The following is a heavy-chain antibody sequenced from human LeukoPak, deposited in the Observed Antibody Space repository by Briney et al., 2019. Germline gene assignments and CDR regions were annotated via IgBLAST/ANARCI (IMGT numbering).Heavy chain of an antibody. CDR1: GGSISSSSYY. V-gene: IGHV4-39*01. CDR2: IYYSGST. D-gene: IGHD3-9*01. Sequence: SETLSLTCTVSGGSISSSSYYWGWIRQPPGKGLEWIGSIYYSGSTYYNPSLRSRVTISVDTSKNHLSLKLTSVTAADTAVYYCARQRFTILYYFDFWGQGTLVTVSS. J-gene: IGHJ4*02. CDR3: ARQRFTILYYFDF.